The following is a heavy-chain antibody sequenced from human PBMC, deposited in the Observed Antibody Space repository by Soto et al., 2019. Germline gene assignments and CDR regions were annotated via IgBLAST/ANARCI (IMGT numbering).Heavy chain of an antibody. Sequence: QLQLQESGPGLVKPSETLSLTCPVSGGFISSSNYYWGWIRQPPGKGLEWIGSLYYTGTTYSNQSHKRRGTISTDTSKNQFSLRLNSVTAADTAVYYCARAPTSRGWTFDYWGQGTLVTVSS. J-gene: IGHJ4*02. V-gene: IGHV4-39*01. CDR3: ARAPTSRGWTFDY. CDR1: GGFISSSNYY. CDR2: LYYTGTT. D-gene: IGHD6-19*01.